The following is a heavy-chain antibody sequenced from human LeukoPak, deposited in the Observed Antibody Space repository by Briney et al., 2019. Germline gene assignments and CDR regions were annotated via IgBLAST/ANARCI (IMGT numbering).Heavy chain of an antibody. Sequence: GGSLRLSCSASGFTFSSYAMHWVRQAPGKGLGYVSAISSNGGSTYYADSVKGRFTISRDNSKNTLYLQMSSLRAEDTAVYYCVKPDYGDYYFDYWGQGTLVTVSS. CDR1: GFTFSSYA. D-gene: IGHD4-17*01. J-gene: IGHJ4*02. CDR3: VKPDYGDYYFDY. CDR2: ISSNGGST. V-gene: IGHV3-64D*06.